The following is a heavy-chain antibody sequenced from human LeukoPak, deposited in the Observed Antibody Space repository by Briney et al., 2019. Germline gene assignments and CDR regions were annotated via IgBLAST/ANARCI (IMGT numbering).Heavy chain of an antibody. D-gene: IGHD6-13*01. Sequence: GGSLRLSCAASGFTFSDYYMSWIRQAPGKGLEWVSYISSSGSTIYYADSVKGRFTISRDNAKNSLYLQMNSLRAEDTAVYYCASEGIAAADTFDYWGQGTLVTVSS. J-gene: IGHJ4*02. CDR1: GFTFSDYY. V-gene: IGHV3-11*01. CDR3: ASEGIAAADTFDY. CDR2: ISSSGSTI.